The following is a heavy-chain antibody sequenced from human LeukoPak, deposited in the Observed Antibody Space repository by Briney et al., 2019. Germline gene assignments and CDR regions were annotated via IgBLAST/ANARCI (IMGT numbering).Heavy chain of an antibody. CDR2: IWYDGSNK. CDR3: ARDRGEWIIGSYYYYYYYMDV. Sequence: PGGSLRLSCAASGFTFSSYGMHWVRQAPGKGLGWVAVIWYDGSNKYYADSVKGRFTISRDNFKNTLYLQMNSLRAEDTAVYCCARDRGEWIIGSYYYYYYYMDVWGKGTTVTASS. J-gene: IGHJ6*03. D-gene: IGHD3-10*01. V-gene: IGHV3-33*01. CDR1: GFTFSSYG.